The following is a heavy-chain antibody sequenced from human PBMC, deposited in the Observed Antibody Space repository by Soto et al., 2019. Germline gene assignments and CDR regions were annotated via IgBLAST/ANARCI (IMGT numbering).Heavy chain of an antibody. CDR1: GGSISSGGYY. J-gene: IGHJ6*02. Sequence: PSETLSLTCTVSGGSISSGGYYWSWIRQHPGKGLEWIGYIYYSGSTYYNPSLKSRVTISVDTSKNQFSLKLSSVTAADTAVYYCARVGLKEYAMDVWGQGTRVTVSS. CDR3: ARVGLKEYAMDV. V-gene: IGHV4-31*03. CDR2: IYYSGST.